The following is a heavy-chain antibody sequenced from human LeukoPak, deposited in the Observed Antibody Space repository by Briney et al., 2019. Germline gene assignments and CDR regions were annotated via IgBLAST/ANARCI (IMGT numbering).Heavy chain of an antibody. Sequence: GGSLRLSCAASGFIFSSYVISWVRQAPGKGLEWVSTIGGSGGSTYYADSVKGRFTISRDNSKNTLYPQMNSLRAEDTAVYYCAKGSRAGSYYNAFDYWGQGTLVTVSS. D-gene: IGHD3-10*01. CDR1: GFIFSSYV. J-gene: IGHJ4*02. CDR2: IGGSGGST. V-gene: IGHV3-23*01. CDR3: AKGSRAGSYYNAFDY.